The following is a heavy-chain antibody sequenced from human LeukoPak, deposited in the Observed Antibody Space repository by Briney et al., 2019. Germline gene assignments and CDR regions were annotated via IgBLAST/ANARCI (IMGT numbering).Heavy chain of an antibody. CDR3: ARGGGYCSSTSCYTTLGRPFNWFDP. CDR1: GYTFTSYG. CDR2: ISAYNGNT. J-gene: IGHJ5*02. Sequence: GASVKVSCKASGYTFTSYGISWVRQAPGQGLEWMGWISAYNGNTNYAQKLQGRVTMTTDTSTSTAYMELRSLRSDDTAVYYCARGGGYCSSTSCYTTLGRPFNWFDPWGQGTLVTVSS. V-gene: IGHV1-18*01. D-gene: IGHD2-2*02.